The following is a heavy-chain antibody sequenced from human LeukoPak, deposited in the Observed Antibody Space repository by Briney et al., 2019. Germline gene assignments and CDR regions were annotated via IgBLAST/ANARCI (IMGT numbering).Heavy chain of an antibody. J-gene: IGHJ4*02. V-gene: IGHV3-7*01. D-gene: IGHD2-15*01. CDR2: IKEEGSEK. Sequence: PGGSLRLSCAASGFTFSNYWMSWVRQAPGKGLEWVANIKEEGSEKYYVDSVKGRFTIARDNAKNSLYLQMKSLRAEDTAVYYCARDKEVAALFDYWGQGTLVTVSS. CDR3: ARDKEVAALFDY. CDR1: GFTFSNYW.